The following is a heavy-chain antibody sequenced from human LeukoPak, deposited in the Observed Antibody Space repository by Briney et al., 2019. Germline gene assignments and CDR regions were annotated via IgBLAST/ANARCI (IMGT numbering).Heavy chain of an antibody. V-gene: IGHV1-69*05. CDR1: GCTFTSYG. Sequence: SSVTVSCKASGCTFTSYGISLVRQAPGQGLEWMGRIIPIFGTANYAQKFQGRVTITTDESMSTAYMELSSLRSEDKAVYCCAIEIDDYESSGYSGLWYWGHGTLVTVSS. D-gene: IGHD3-22*01. CDR3: AIEIDDYESSGYSGLWY. CDR2: IIPIFGTA. J-gene: IGHJ4*01.